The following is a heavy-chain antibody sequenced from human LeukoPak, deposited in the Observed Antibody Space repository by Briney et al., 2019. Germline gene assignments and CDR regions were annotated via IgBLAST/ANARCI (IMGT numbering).Heavy chain of an antibody. CDR1: GGSISSYS. CDR3: WMRLDSSGYYLDAFDI. D-gene: IGHD3-22*01. V-gene: IGHV4-59*01. CDR2: IYYSGGT. Sequence: PSETLSLTCTVSGGSISSYSWSWIRQPPGKGLEWIGYIYYSGGTNYNPSLKSRVTISVDTSKNQSSLKLISVTAADAPVVYCWMRLDSSGYYLDAFDIWGQGTMVTVSS. J-gene: IGHJ3*02.